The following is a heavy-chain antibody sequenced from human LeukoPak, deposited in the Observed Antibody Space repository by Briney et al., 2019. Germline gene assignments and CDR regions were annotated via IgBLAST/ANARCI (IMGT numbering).Heavy chain of an antibody. CDR1: GFTFSSYW. Sequence: QAGGSLRLSCAASGFTFSSYWMSWVRQAPGKGLEWVANIKQDGSEKYYVDSVKGRFTISRDNAKNSLYLQMNSLRAEDTAVYYCARDPSYDILTGYWADYWGQGTLVTVSS. V-gene: IGHV3-7*03. CDR3: ARDPSYDILTGYWADY. J-gene: IGHJ4*02. CDR2: IKQDGSEK. D-gene: IGHD3-9*01.